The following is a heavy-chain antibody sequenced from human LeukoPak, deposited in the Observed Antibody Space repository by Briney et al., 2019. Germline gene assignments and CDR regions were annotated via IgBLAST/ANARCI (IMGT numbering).Heavy chain of an antibody. CDR3: AREDYGDYFDY. D-gene: IGHD4-17*01. CDR1: GFTFSSYW. Sequence: GGSLRLSCAASGFTFSSYWMHWVRQAPGKGLVWVSRINSDGSSISYADSVKGRFTISRDNAKNTLHLQMNSLRAEDTAVYYCAREDYGDYFDYWGQGTLVTVSS. CDR2: INSDGSSI. V-gene: IGHV3-74*01. J-gene: IGHJ4*02.